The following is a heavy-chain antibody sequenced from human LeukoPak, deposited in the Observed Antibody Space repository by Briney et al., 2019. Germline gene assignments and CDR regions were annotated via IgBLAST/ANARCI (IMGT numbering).Heavy chain of an antibody. V-gene: IGHV3-7*01. CDR2: IKQDGSEK. J-gene: IGHJ6*03. Sequence: GGSLRLSCAASGFTFSSYWMSWVRQAPGKGLEWVDNIKQDGSEKYYVDSVKGRFTISRDNAKNSLYLQMNSLRAEDTAVYYCARGIFGYYYYMDVWGKGTTVTVSS. CDR3: ARGIFGYYYYMDV. CDR1: GFTFSSYW. D-gene: IGHD3-10*01.